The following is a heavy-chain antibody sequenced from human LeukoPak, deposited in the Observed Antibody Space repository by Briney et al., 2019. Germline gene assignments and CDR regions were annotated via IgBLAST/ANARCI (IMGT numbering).Heavy chain of an antibody. V-gene: IGHV1-18*01. Sequence: ASVKVSCKASGYTFTSYGISWVRQAPGLGLEWMGWISAYNGNTNYAQKLQGGVTTTTDTSTSTAYMELRSLRSDDTAVYYCARAIGGVVAVAFDYWGQGTLVTVSS. CDR1: GYTFTSYG. D-gene: IGHD2-15*01. CDR2: ISAYNGNT. CDR3: ARAIGGVVAVAFDY. J-gene: IGHJ4*02.